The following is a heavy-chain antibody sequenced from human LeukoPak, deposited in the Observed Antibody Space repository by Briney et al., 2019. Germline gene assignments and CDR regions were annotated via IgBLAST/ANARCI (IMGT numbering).Heavy chain of an antibody. CDR3: ASWLGPYYYDRRTAFDI. V-gene: IGHV4-4*07. CDR1: GVSLSSYY. CDR2: IYTSGST. Sequence: SETLSLTCAVSGVSLSSYYRSWIRQPPGKGLEWIWRIYTSGSTKYNPSLKSRVTMSVDTSKNQFSLKLSSVTAADTAVYYCASWLGPYYYDRRTAFDIWGQGTMVTVSS. J-gene: IGHJ3*02. D-gene: IGHD3-22*01.